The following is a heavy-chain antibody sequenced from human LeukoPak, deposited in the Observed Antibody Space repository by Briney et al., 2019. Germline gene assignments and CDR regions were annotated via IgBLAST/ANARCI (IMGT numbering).Heavy chain of an antibody. Sequence: GGSLRLSCAASGFTFSSYEMNWVRQAPGKGLEWVSYISSSGSTIYYADSVKGRFTISRDNAKNSLYLQMNSLRAEDTAVYYCARDLEYSYGYPTAFYYYYGMDVWGQGTTVTVPS. CDR3: ARDLEYSYGYPTAFYYYYGMDV. D-gene: IGHD5-18*01. V-gene: IGHV3-48*03. CDR1: GFTFSSYE. CDR2: ISSSGSTI. J-gene: IGHJ6*02.